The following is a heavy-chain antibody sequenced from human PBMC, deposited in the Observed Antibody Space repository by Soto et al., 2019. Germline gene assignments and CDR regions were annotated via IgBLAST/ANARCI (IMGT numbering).Heavy chain of an antibody. Sequence: XGXXXLSCAASGFTFSSYSMNWVRQAPGKGLEWVSSISSSSSYIYYADSVKGRFTISRDNAKNSLYLQMNSLRAEDTAVYYCARGSWYSDYWGQGTLVTVSS. CDR1: GFTFSSYS. CDR2: ISSSSSYI. J-gene: IGHJ4*02. D-gene: IGHD6-13*01. CDR3: ARGSWYSDY. V-gene: IGHV3-21*01.